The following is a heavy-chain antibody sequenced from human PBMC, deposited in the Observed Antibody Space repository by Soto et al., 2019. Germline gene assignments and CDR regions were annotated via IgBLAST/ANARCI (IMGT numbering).Heavy chain of an antibody. J-gene: IGHJ4*02. D-gene: IGHD3-22*01. CDR3: ARDEEYYYDSSGYYDY. CDR1: GFTFSSYA. V-gene: IGHV3-30-3*01. Sequence: PGGSLRLSCAASGFTFSSYAMHWVRQAPGKGLEWVAVISYDGSNKYYADSVKGRFTISRDNSKNTLYPQMNSLRAEDTAVYYCARDEEYYYDSSGYYDYWGQGTLVTVSS. CDR2: ISYDGSNK.